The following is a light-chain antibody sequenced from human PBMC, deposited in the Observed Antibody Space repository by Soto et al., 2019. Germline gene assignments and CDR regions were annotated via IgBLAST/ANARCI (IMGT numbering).Light chain of an antibody. CDR2: EVS. CDR1: SSDVGGYNY. CDR3: SSYTRSSTHYV. J-gene: IGLJ1*01. V-gene: IGLV2-14*01. Sequence: QSVLTQPASVSGSPGQSITISCTGTSSDVGGYNYVSWYQQHPGKAPKLMIYEVSNRPSGVSNRFSGSKSGNTASLTISGLQAEDEADYYCSSYTRSSTHYVFGTGTRATVL.